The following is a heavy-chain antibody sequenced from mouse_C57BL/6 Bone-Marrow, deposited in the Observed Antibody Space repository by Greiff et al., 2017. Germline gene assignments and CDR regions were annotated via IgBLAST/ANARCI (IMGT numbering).Heavy chain of an antibody. J-gene: IGHJ2*01. CDR2: IYPGSGST. V-gene: IGHV1-55*01. Sequence: VQLQQPGAGLVNPGASVKLSCKASGYTFTSYWITWGKQMPGQGHVWFGDIYPGSGSTNSNEKFKSKATMTVDTSSSTAYMQLSSRTSEYSTVYCGARWAVALDYWDQGTTLTVSS. CDR1: GYTFTSYW. D-gene: IGHD1-1*01. CDR3: ARWAVALDY.